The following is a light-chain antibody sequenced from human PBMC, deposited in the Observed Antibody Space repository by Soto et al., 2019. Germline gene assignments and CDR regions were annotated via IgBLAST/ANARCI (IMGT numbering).Light chain of an antibody. V-gene: IGLV2-14*01. CDR1: SSDVGGYNY. Sequence: QSALTQPASVSRSPGQSITLSCTGTSSDVGGYNYVSWYQQHPGKAPKLMIYEVTNRPSGVSNRFSASKSGNTASLTISGLQAEDEADYYCSSYTSSSTLIFGGGTKLTVL. CDR2: EVT. J-gene: IGLJ2*01. CDR3: SSYTSSSTLI.